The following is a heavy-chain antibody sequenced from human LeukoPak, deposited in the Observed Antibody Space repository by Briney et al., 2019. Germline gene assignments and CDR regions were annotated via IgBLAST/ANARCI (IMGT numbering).Heavy chain of an antibody. J-gene: IGHJ4*02. CDR2: MNPNSGNT. V-gene: IGHV1-8*03. D-gene: IGHD3-3*01. CDR3: ARGVHWSGYYTSDY. CDR1: GYTFTSYD. Sequence: GASVKVSCKASGYTFTSYDINWVRQATGQGLEWMGWMNPNSGNTGYAQKFQGRVTITRNTSISTAYMELSSLRSEDTAVYYCARGVHWSGYYTSDYWGQGTLVTVSS.